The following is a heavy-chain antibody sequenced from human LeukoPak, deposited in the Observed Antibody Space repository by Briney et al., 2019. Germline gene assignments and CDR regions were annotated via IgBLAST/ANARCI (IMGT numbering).Heavy chain of an antibody. J-gene: IGHJ5*02. CDR1: GYTFTSYA. CDR2: ISAYNGNT. Sequence: ASVKVSCKASGYTFTSYAMNWVRQAPGQGLEWMGWISAYNGNTNYAQKLQGRVTMTTDTSTSTAYMELRSLRSDDTAVYYCARLNDRGNWFDPWGQGTLVTVSS. V-gene: IGHV1-18*01. D-gene: IGHD3-22*01. CDR3: ARLNDRGNWFDP.